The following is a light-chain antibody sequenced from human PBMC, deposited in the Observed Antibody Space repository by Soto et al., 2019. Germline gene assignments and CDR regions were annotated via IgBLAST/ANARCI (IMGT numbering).Light chain of an antibody. J-gene: IGKJ1*01. Sequence: DIVLTQSPDSLAVSLGERATINCKSSQSVLCSSNNRNCLAWYQQKPGQPPKLLIAWASTRESGVPDRFSGSGSWSDFTPAISTLQAEDGPVYYCQQYYVTPRTFGQGTKVEIK. CDR3: QQYYVTPRT. CDR1: QSVLCSSNNRNC. CDR2: WAS. V-gene: IGKV4-1*01.